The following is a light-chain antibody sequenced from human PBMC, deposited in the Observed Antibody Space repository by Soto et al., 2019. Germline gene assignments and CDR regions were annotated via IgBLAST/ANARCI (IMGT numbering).Light chain of an antibody. Sequence: DIQMTQSPSFLSASVGDRGTIICRASQSIGKHLNWYQQKPGKVPKFLIYGASTLQSGVPSRFTGSGSGTDFTLTVNSLQAEDFATYYCQQSYTSPTTFGQGTRLEIK. CDR3: QQSYTSPTT. CDR1: QSIGKH. J-gene: IGKJ5*01. V-gene: IGKV1-39*01. CDR2: GAS.